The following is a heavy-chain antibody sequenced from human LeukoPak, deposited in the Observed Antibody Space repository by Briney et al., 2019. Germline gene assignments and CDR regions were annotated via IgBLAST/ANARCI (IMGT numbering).Heavy chain of an antibody. J-gene: IGHJ2*01. Sequence: ASVKVSCKASGYTFTSYGISWVRQAPGQGLEWMGWISAYNGNTNYAQKLQGRVTMTTDTSTSTAYMELRSLRSDDTAVYYCARDQEGYCSGGSCYSNAYFDLWGRGTLVTVSS. CDR1: GYTFTSYG. CDR3: ARDQEGYCSGGSCYSNAYFDL. D-gene: IGHD2-15*01. CDR2: ISAYNGNT. V-gene: IGHV1-18*01.